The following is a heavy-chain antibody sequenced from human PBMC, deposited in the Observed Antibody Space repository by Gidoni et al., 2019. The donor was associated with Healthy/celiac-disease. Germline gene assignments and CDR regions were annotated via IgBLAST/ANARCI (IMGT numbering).Heavy chain of an antibody. CDR1: GGSISRGGYS. D-gene: IGHD3-10*01. CDR3: ARLRSGATYGSGTFDI. CDR2: IYHSVST. V-gene: IGHV4-30-2*01. Sequence: QLQLQESGSGLVKPSQTLSLTGAGPGGSISRGGYSWSWIRPPPGKGLEWIGYIYHSVSTYYNPSLKSRVTISVDRSKNQFSLKLSSVTAADTAVYYCARLRSGATYGSGTFDIWGQGTMVTVSS. J-gene: IGHJ3*02.